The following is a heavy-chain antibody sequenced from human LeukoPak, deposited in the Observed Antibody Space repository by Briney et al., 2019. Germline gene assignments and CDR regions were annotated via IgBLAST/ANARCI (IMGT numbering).Heavy chain of an antibody. CDR1: GYTFTGYY. V-gene: IGHV1-2*02. J-gene: IGHJ5*02. CDR2: INPNSGGT. D-gene: IGHD1-7*01. CDR3: ARDLTSDITGTTVGFDP. Sequence: ASVKVSCKASGYTFTGYYMHWVRQAPGQRLEWMGWINPNSGGTNYAQKFQGRVTMTRDTSISTAYMELSRLRSDDTAVYYCARDLTSDITGTTVGFDPWGQGTLVTVSS.